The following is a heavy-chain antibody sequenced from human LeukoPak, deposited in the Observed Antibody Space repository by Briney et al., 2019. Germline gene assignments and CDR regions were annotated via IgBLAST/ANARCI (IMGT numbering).Heavy chain of an antibody. CDR3: ARHLRGGGYCSGSSCYHVWFDP. CDR1: GYSFSSYW. V-gene: IGHV5-51*01. D-gene: IGHD2-15*01. J-gene: IGHJ5*02. CDR2: IYPGDSDT. Sequence: GESLKISCKGSGYSFSSYWIGWVRQMPGKGLEWMGIIYPGDSDTRYSPSFQGQVTISADKSINTAYLQWSSLKASDTAMYYCARHLRGGGYCSGSSCYHVWFDPWGQGTLVTVSS.